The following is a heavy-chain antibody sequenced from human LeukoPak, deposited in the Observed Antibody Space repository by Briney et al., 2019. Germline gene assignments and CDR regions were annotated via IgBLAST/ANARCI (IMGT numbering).Heavy chain of an antibody. D-gene: IGHD3-10*01. CDR1: GFTFSNAW. CDR3: TTLKSRITMVRGVIRTFDI. Sequence: PGGSLRLSCVASGFTFSNAWMSWVRQAPGKGLEWVGRIKSKTDGGTTDYAAPVKGRFTITRNDSKNTLYLQLNSLQTEDTAVYYCTTLKSRITMVRGVIRTFDIRGQGTMVTVSS. CDR2: IKSKTDGGTT. J-gene: IGHJ3*02. V-gene: IGHV3-15*01.